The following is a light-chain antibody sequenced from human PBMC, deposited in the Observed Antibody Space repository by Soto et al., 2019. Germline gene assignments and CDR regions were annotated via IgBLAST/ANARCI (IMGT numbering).Light chain of an antibody. J-gene: IGKJ4*01. V-gene: IGKV3-15*01. CDR3: QQYGSSPVT. CDR1: QSVRSN. CDR2: GAT. Sequence: EILMTQSPATLSVSPGERATLSCRASQSVRSNLAWYQQKPGQAPRLLIFGATTRATGMPARFSGSGSGTEFTLTISSLQSEDFAVYFCQQYGSSPVTFGGGTKVEIK.